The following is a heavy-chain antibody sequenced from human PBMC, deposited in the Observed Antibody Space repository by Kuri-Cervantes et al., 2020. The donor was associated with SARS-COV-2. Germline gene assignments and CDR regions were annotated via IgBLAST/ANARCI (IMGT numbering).Heavy chain of an antibody. CDR3: ARDPPSSVYDFWSGYYTFSDY. CDR1: GFTVSSNY. V-gene: IGHV3-7*03. D-gene: IGHD3-3*01. CDR2: IKQDGSEK. Sequence: GESLKISCAASGFTVSSNYMSWVRQAPGKGLEWVANIKQDGSEKYYVDSVKGRFTISRDNAKNSLYLQMNSLRAEDTAVYYCARDPPSSVYDFWSGYYTFSDYWGQGTLVTVSS. J-gene: IGHJ4*02.